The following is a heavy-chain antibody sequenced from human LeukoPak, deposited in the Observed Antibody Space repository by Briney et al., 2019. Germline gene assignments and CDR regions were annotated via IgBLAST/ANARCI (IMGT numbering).Heavy chain of an antibody. J-gene: IGHJ6*02. CDR1: GFTFSTYW. CDR3: TKVDRRAVAGTYFYYYGMDV. V-gene: IGHV3-74*01. CDR2: IISDRSIT. Sequence: GGSLRLSCAASGFTFSTYWMHWVRQAPGKGLVWVSRIISDRSITGYADSVKGRFTISRDNSKNTLYLQMNSLRAEDTAVYYCTKVDRRAVAGTYFYYYGMDVWGQGTTVTVSS. D-gene: IGHD6-19*01.